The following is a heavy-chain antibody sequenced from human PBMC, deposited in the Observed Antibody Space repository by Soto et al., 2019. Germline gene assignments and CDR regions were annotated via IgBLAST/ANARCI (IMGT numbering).Heavy chain of an antibody. V-gene: IGHV1-69*12. CDR3: ARALYDSSTYEDY. J-gene: IGHJ4*02. CDR2: LIPPFGST. Sequence: QVQVVQSGAAVKKPGSSVKVSCKASGGTFSTYAVIWVRQAPGQGLEWMGGLIPPFGSTNYAQKFQCRVSITADESSSTAYMELSSLRFEDTAMYYCARALYDSSTYEDYWGQGTRVTVTS. CDR1: GGTFSTYA. D-gene: IGHD3-22*01.